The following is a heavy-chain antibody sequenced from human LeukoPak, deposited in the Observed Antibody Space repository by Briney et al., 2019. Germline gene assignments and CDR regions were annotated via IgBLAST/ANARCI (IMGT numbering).Heavy chain of an antibody. V-gene: IGHV3-11*01. CDR3: ARDDGERYCSGGSCWGVDY. J-gene: IGHJ4*02. D-gene: IGHD2-15*01. CDR1: GFIFSDYY. CDR2: ISSSGSTI. Sequence: GGSLRLSCAASGFIFSDYYMSWNRQAPGKGLEWVSYISSSGSTIYYADSVKGRFTISRDNAKNSLYLQMNSLRAEDTAVYYCARDDGERYCSGGSCWGVDYWGQGTLVTVSS.